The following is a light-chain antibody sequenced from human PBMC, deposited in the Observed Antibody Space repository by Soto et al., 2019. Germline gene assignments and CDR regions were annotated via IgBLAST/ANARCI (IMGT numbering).Light chain of an antibody. CDR1: QSVSSSS. Sequence: EIVLTQSPGTLSLSPGEGATLTCRASQSVSSSSLAWYQHKPGQAPRVLIYGASSRATGIPDRFSGSGSGTDFTLTISRLEPEDFAVYFCQQYGTSPLTFGQGTKVEIK. V-gene: IGKV3-20*01. CDR2: GAS. J-gene: IGKJ1*01. CDR3: QQYGTSPLT.